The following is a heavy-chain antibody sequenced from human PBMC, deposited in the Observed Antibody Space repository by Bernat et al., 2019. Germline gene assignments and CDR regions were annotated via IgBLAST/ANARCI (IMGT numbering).Heavy chain of an antibody. V-gene: IGHV4-34*01. D-gene: IGHD2/OR15-2a*01. CDR1: RGSLSGYY. Sequence: QVQLQQWGAGLLKPSGTLSLTCAVYRGSLSGYYWSWIRQPPGKGLEWIGEINHSGGTNYNPSLKSRATISVDTSKSQFCLKLNAVTADDTAVYYCAKRGFPRAFDVWGQGTMVTFSS. CDR3: AKRGFPRAFDV. J-gene: IGHJ3*01. CDR2: INHSGGT.